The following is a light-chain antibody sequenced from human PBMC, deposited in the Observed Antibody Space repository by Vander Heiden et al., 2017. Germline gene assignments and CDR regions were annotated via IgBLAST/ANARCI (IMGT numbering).Light chain of an antibody. Sequence: ATLSCRASQSVSSNLAWYQQKPGQAPRLLIYDASTRATGIPARFSGSGSGTEFTLTISSLQPEDFAVYYCQQYNNWPPHTFGEGTKVEIK. J-gene: IGKJ4*02. CDR1: QSVSSN. CDR2: DAS. CDR3: QQYNNWPPHT. V-gene: IGKV3-15*01.